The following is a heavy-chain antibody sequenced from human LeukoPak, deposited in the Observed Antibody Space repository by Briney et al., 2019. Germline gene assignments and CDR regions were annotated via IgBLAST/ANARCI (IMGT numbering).Heavy chain of an antibody. Sequence: GGSLRLSCAASGFIFETYWMNWVRQVPGEGLEWVANMKHDGSEEYYVESVKGRFIISRDNANKLLYLQMNSLRAEDMAIYYCARKAAGWGVLDHWGQGILVTVSS. D-gene: IGHD3-10*01. CDR2: MKHDGSEE. CDR3: ARKAAGWGVLDH. J-gene: IGHJ4*02. CDR1: GFIFETYW. V-gene: IGHV3-7*03.